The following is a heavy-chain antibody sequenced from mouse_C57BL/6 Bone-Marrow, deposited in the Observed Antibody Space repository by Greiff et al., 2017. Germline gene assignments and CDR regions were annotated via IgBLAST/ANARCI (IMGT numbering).Heavy chain of an antibody. Sequence: QVQLQQPGTELVKPGASVKLSCKASGYTFTSYWMHWVKQRPGQGLEWIGNINPSNGGTNYTEKFKSKATLTVDKSSSTAYMQLSCLTSEDSAVYYCARSGYERLGFAYWGQGTLVTVSA. J-gene: IGHJ3*01. CDR2: INPSNGGT. D-gene: IGHD2-2*01. CDR1: GYTFTSYW. V-gene: IGHV1-53*01. CDR3: ARSGYERLGFAY.